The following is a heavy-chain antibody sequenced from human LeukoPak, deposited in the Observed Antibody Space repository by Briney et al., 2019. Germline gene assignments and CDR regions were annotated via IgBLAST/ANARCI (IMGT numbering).Heavy chain of an antibody. D-gene: IGHD3-3*01. CDR1: GFTFGDYA. V-gene: IGHV3-49*03. J-gene: IGHJ4*02. CDR2: IRSKAYGGTT. Sequence: GGSLRLSCTASGFTFGDYAMSWFRQAPGKGLEWVGFIRSKAYGGTTEYAASVKGRFTISRDDSKSIAYLQMNSLKTEDTAVYYCTRASHPIYDFWSGYYSYFDYWGQGTLVTVSS. CDR3: TRASHPIYDFWSGYYSYFDY.